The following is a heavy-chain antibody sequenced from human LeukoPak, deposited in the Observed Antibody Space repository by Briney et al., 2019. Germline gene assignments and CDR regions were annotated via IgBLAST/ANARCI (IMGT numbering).Heavy chain of an antibody. J-gene: IGHJ4*02. CDR2: ISGTGGYT. CDR1: GFTFSSYA. CDR3: AKGCNPSFLGGDS. Sequence: GGSLRLSCAASGFTFSSYAMTWVRQAPGKGLEWVSSISGTGGYTYYADSVKGRFTISRDNSNLFLQMNSLRAEDTAVYFCAKGCNPSFLGGDSGGQGTLVTVSS. V-gene: IGHV3-23*01. D-gene: IGHD2/OR15-2a*01.